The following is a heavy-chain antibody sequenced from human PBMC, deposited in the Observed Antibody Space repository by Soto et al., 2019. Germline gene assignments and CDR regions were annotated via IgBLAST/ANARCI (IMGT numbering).Heavy chain of an antibody. V-gene: IGHV4-30-2*01. CDR2: IYHSGST. CDR3: ASLTVVTRLFDY. Sequence: SETLSLTCAVSGGSISSGGYSWSWIRQPPGKGLEWIGYIYHSGSTDYNPSLKSRVTISVDRSKNQFSLRLSSVTAADTAVYYCASLTVVTRLFDYWGQGTLVAVSS. D-gene: IGHD2-15*01. J-gene: IGHJ4*02. CDR1: GGSISSGGYS.